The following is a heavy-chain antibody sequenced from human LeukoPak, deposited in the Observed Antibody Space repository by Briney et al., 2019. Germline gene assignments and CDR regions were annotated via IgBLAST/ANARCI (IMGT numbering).Heavy chain of an antibody. D-gene: IGHD3-9*01. CDR2: ISAYNGNT. CDR3: ARGGITIFDRTIDLDY. V-gene: IGHV1-18*01. CDR1: GYTFTSHG. Sequence: GASVKVSCKASGYTFTSHGISWVRQAPGQGLEWMGWISAYNGNTNYAQKLQGRVTMTTDTSTSTAYMELRSLRSDDTAVYYCARGGITIFDRTIDLDYWGQGTLVTVSS. J-gene: IGHJ4*02.